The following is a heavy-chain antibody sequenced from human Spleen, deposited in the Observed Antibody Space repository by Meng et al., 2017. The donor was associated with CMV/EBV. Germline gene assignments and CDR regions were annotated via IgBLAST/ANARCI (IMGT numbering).Heavy chain of an antibody. CDR1: RFTFSNYW. CDR2: INQAGSEK. CDR3: ARAIGAAESH. J-gene: IGHJ4*02. D-gene: IGHD6-13*01. V-gene: IGHV3-7*01. Sequence: GESLKISCAAFRFTFSNYWMHWVRQAPGRGLEWVANINQAGSEKYYVDSVKGRFTISRDNNKNSLYLQMRSLRVEDTAVYYCARAIGAAESHWGQGTLVTVSS.